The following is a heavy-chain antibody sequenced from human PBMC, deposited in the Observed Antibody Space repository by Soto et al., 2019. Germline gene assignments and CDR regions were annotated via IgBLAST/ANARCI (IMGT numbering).Heavy chain of an antibody. CDR1: GFTFRSYE. D-gene: IGHD1-1*01. V-gene: IGHV3-48*03. CDR2: VGSDGTTI. J-gene: IGHJ4*02. Sequence: GGSLRLSCAASGFTFRSYEMNWVRQAPGKGLEWVSYVGSDGTTIYYADSVKGRFTISRDNTKKSLYLQMNSLRAEDTALYYCARSWNEYFEYWGQGTPVTVSS. CDR3: ARSWNEYFEY.